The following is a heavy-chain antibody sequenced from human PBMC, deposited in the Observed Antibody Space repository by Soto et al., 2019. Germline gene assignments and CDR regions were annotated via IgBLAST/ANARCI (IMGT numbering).Heavy chain of an antibody. D-gene: IGHD3-3*01. CDR3: AKGSPYYDFWSGYYGRGSNWFDP. CDR1: GFNFNTFA. J-gene: IGHJ5*02. V-gene: IGHV3-23*01. Sequence: LRLSCAASGFNFNTFAMIWVRQAPWKGLEWVSAISGSGGSTYYADSVKGRFTISRDNSKNTLYLQMNSLRAEDTAVYYCAKGSPYYDFWSGYYGRGSNWFDPWGQGTLVTVSS. CDR2: ISGSGGST.